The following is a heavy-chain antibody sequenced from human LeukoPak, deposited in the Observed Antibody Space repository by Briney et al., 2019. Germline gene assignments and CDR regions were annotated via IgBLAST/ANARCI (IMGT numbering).Heavy chain of an antibody. D-gene: IGHD3-10*01. CDR3: ARAPYYYGSGSYYNNWFDP. Sequence: ASVKVSCKASGYTFTSYTIHWVRQAPGQRLEWMGWINAGNGNTKYSQEFQDRVTMTTDTSTSTAYMELRSLRSDDTAVYYCARAPYYYGSGSYYNNWFDPWGQGTLVAVSS. CDR2: INAGNGNT. V-gene: IGHV1-3*01. CDR1: GYTFTSYT. J-gene: IGHJ5*02.